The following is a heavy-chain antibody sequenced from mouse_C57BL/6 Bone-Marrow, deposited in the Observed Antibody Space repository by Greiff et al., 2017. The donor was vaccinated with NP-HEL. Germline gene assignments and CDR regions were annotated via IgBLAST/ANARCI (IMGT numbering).Heavy chain of an antibody. CDR1: GYSITSGYY. J-gene: IGHJ2*01. CDR2: ISYDGSN. Sequence: VQLQQSGPGLVKPSQSLSLTCSVTGYSITSGYYWNWIRQFPGNKLEWMGYISYDGSNNYNPSLKNRISITRDTSKNQFFLKLNSVTTEDTATYYCARGYYGPHYFDYWGQGTTLTVSS. CDR3: ARGYYGPHYFDY. V-gene: IGHV3-6*01. D-gene: IGHD1-1*01.